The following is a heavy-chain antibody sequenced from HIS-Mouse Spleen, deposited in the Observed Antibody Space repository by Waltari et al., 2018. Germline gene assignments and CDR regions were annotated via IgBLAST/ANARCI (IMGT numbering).Heavy chain of an antibody. CDR3: ARSPYYDFWSGYSDNWFDP. V-gene: IGHV4-31*03. CDR2: ISYKGST. D-gene: IGHD3-3*01. CDR1: GGSISSGGYY. J-gene: IGHJ5*02. Sequence: QVQLQESGPGLVKPSQTLPVTCTVYGGSISSGGYYCSWTRPHPGKALEWIGYISYKGSTYYNPSLKSRVTISVDTSKNQFSLKLSSVTAADTAVYYCARSPYYDFWSGYSDNWFDPWGQGTLVTVSS.